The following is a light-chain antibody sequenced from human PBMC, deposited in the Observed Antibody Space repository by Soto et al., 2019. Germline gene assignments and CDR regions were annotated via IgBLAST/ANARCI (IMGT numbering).Light chain of an antibody. CDR2: DAS. J-gene: IGKJ4*01. Sequence: EIVLTQSPATLSLSPGERATLSCRASQSVSSYLAWYQQKPGQAPSLLIYDASNRATGIPARFSGSGSGTDFTLTISSLEPEAFAVYYCQQRRNWPPLTFGGGTKVEIK. CDR3: QQRRNWPPLT. V-gene: IGKV3-11*01. CDR1: QSVSSY.